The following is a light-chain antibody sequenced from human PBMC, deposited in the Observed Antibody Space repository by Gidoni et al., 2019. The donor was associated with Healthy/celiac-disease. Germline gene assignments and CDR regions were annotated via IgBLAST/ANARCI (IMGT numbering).Light chain of an antibody. CDR2: AAS. J-gene: IGKJ3*01. Sequence: DIQMTQSPSSLSASVGDRVTITCRASQSISSYLNWYQQKPGNAPKLLIYAASSLQSGVPSRFSGSGSGTDFTLTISSLQPEDFATYYCQQSYSTPGAFGPGTKVEIK. CDR1: QSISSY. CDR3: QQSYSTPGA. V-gene: IGKV1-39*01.